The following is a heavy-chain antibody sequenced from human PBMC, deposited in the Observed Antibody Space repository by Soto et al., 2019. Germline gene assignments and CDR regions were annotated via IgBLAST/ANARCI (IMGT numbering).Heavy chain of an antibody. V-gene: IGHV4-59*11. CDR1: GGSINGHF. CDR2: IYYSGST. D-gene: IGHD3-10*01. J-gene: IGHJ4*02. Sequence: QVQLQESGPGLVRPSETLSLTCVVSGGSINGHFWSWIRQSPGKGLEWIGHIYYSGSTSYSPSLKSRVSISVDTSKNQFSLEVHSLTAADTAVYYCARAGTIMVQFDYWGQGTLVTVSS. CDR3: ARAGTIMVQFDY.